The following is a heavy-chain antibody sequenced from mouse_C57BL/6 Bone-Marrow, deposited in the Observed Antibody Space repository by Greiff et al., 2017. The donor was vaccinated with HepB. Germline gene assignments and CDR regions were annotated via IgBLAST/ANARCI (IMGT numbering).Heavy chain of an antibody. V-gene: IGHV1-50*01. CDR1: GYTFTSYW. J-gene: IGHJ4*01. CDR3: AREGPYSNVGDYAMDY. D-gene: IGHD2-5*01. CDR2: IDPSDSYT. Sequence: QVQLQQPGAELVKPGASVKLSCKASGYTFTSYWMQWVKQRPGQGLEWIGEIDPSDSYTNYNQKFKGKATLTVDTSSSTAYMQLSSLTSEDSAVYYCAREGPYSNVGDYAMDYWGQGTSVTVSS.